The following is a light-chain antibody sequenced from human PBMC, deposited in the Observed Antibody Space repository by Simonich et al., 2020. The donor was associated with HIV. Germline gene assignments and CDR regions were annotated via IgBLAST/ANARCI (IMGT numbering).Light chain of an antibody. CDR3: QQRSNWPLT. CDR2: DAS. J-gene: IGKJ4*01. Sequence: EIVLTQSPATLSFSPGERATLSFRASQSVSSYLAWYQQKPGQAPRLLIYDASNRATGIPARFRGSGSGTDFTLTISSLEPEDFAVYYCQQRSNWPLTFGGGTKVEIK. V-gene: IGKV3-11*01. CDR1: QSVSSY.